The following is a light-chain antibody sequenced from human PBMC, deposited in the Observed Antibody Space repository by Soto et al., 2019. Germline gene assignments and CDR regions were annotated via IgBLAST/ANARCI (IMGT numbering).Light chain of an antibody. CDR1: SSNIGSNY. V-gene: IGLV1-47*01. CDR2: RNN. Sequence: QSVLTQPPSASGTPGQRVTIPCSGSSSNIGSNYVYWYQQLPGTAPKLLIYRNNQRPSGVPDRFSGSKSGTSASLAISGLRSEDEADYYCAAWDDSLSVLFGTGTKVTVL. CDR3: AAWDDSLSVL. J-gene: IGLJ1*01.